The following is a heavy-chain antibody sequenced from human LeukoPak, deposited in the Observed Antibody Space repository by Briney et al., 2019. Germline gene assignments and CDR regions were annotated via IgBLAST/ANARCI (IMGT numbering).Heavy chain of an antibody. CDR2: IIPKFAIT. V-gene: IGHV1-69*04. CDR1: GGTFSNSA. Sequence: GASVKVSCKASGGTFSNSAINWVRQAPGQGLEWLGRIIPKFAITNYAPNLKGRVTITADKSTSTAYMELSSLRSEDAAVYYCATAVVPCSGGSCPHKFDFWGQGTRVTVS. J-gene: IGHJ4*02. D-gene: IGHD2-15*01. CDR3: ATAVVPCSGGSCPHKFDF.